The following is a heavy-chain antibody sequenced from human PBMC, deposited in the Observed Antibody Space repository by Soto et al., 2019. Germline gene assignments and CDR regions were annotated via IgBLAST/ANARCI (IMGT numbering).Heavy chain of an antibody. CDR3: ARDRVYYYDSSGYYNFDF. Sequence: QVHLVESGGGVVQPGRSLRVSCAASGFTFSHYAMHWVRQAPGKGLEWVAVVSYDGTKQFYADSVKGRFTISRDSSKSTLYLQMNNLRDEDTAVYYCARDRVYYYDSSGYYNFDFWVQGTLVTVSS. CDR1: GFTFSHYA. J-gene: IGHJ4*02. CDR2: VSYDGTKQ. V-gene: IGHV3-30-3*01. D-gene: IGHD3-22*01.